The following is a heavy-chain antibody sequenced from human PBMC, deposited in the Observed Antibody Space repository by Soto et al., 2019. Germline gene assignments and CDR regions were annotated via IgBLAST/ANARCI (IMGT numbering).Heavy chain of an antibody. CDR1: GGSVSSGSYY. V-gene: IGHV4-61*01. CDR3: AMYYYDSDLFDY. Sequence: QVQLQESGPGLVKPSETLSLTCTVSGGSVSSGSYYWSWIRQPPGKGLEWIGYIYYSGSTTYNPSLKSRVTISVDTSKNQFSLKLSSVTAADTAVYYCAMYYYDSDLFDYWGQGTLVTVSS. CDR2: IYYSGST. D-gene: IGHD3-22*01. J-gene: IGHJ4*02.